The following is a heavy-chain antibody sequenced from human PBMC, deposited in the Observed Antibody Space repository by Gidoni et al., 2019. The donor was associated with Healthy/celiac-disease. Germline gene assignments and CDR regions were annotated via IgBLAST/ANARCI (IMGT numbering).Heavy chain of an antibody. D-gene: IGHD6-6*01. CDR1: GGSFSGYY. Sequence: QVQLQQWGAGLLKPSETLSLTCAVYGGSFSGYYWSWIRQPPGKGLEWIGEINHSGSTNYNPSLKSRVTISVDTSKNQFSLKLSSVTAADTAVYYCARGREQLGGENWFDPWGQGTLVTVSS. V-gene: IGHV4-34*01. CDR2: INHSGST. J-gene: IGHJ5*02. CDR3: ARGREQLGGENWFDP.